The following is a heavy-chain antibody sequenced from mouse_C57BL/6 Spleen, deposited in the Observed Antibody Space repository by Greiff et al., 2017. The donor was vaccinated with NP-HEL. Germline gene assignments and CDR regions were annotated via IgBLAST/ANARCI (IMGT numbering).Heavy chain of an antibody. V-gene: IGHV1-72*01. CDR1: GYTFTSYW. J-gene: IGHJ4*01. CDR3: AREEGLRRGAMDY. CDR2: IDPNSGGT. D-gene: IGHD2-4*01. Sequence: QVQLQQPGAELVKPGASVKLSCKASGYTFTSYWMHWVKQRPGQGLKWIGRIDPNSGGTKYNEKFKSKATLTVDKPSSTAYMQLSSLTSEDSAVYYCAREEGLRRGAMDYWGQGTSVTVSS.